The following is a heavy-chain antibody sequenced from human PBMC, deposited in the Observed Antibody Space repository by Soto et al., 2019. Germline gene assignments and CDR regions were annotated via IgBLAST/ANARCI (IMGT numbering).Heavy chain of an antibody. CDR2: INHSGST. J-gene: IGHJ4*02. CDR3: ARGGVVGGYYYGTHIDY. CDR1: GGYFGGYY. Sequence: PSETLSLTCAVYGGYFGGYYWSWIRQPPGKGLEWIGEINHSGSTNYNPSLKSRVTISVDTSKNQFSLKLSSVTAADTAVYYCARGGVVGGYYYGTHIDYWGQGTLVTVSS. D-gene: IGHD3-22*01. V-gene: IGHV4-34*01.